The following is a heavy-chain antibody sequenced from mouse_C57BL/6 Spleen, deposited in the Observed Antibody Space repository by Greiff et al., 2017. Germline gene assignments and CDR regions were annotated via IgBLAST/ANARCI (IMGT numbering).Heavy chain of an antibody. CDR2: ISDGGSYT. V-gene: IGHV5-4*01. CDR3: ARDSSGYPFDY. J-gene: IGHJ2*01. Sequence: EVQLVESGGGLVKPGGSLKLSCAASGFTFSSYAMSWVRQTPEKRLEWVATISDGGSYTYYPDNVKGRFTISRDNAKNNLYLQMSHLKSEDTAMXYCARDSSGYPFDYWGQGTTLTVSS. CDR1: GFTFSSYA. D-gene: IGHD3-2*02.